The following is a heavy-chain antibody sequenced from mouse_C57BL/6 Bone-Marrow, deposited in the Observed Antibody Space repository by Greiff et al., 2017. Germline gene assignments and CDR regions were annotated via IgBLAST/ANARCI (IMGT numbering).Heavy chain of an antibody. D-gene: IGHD2-5*01. CDR1: GYTFNSYW. CDR2: IYPGSGST. J-gene: IGHJ1*03. CDR3: ARPYYSNYWYFDV. Sequence: VKLQQPGAELVKPGASVKMSCKASGYTFNSYWITWVKQRPGQGLEWIGDIYPGSGSTNYNEKFKSKATLTVDTSSSTAYMQLSSLTSEDSAVYYCARPYYSNYWYFDVWGTGTTVTVSS. V-gene: IGHV1-55*01.